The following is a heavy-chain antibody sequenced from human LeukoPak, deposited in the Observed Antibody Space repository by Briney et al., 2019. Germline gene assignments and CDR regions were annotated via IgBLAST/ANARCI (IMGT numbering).Heavy chain of an antibody. Sequence: ASVKVSCKASGYTFTSYGISWVRQAPGQGLEWVGWISAYNGNTNYAQKLQGRVTMTTDTSTSTAYMELRSLRSDDTAVYYCAKGGYCSSTSCPPEDYYGMDVWGQGTTVTVSS. V-gene: IGHV1-18*01. CDR2: ISAYNGNT. D-gene: IGHD2-2*01. CDR3: AKGGYCSSTSCPPEDYYGMDV. CDR1: GYTFTSYG. J-gene: IGHJ6*02.